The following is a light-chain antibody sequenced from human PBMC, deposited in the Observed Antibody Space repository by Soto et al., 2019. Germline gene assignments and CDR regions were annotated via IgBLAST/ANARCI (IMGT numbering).Light chain of an antibody. CDR2: DAS. V-gene: IGKV3-11*01. CDR1: QSVSSY. J-gene: IGKJ5*01. CDR3: QQRSNWPLT. Sequence: EIVLTQSPATLSLSPGEGATLSCRSSQSVSSYLAWYQQKPGQAPRILIYDASNRATGIPARFSGSGAGTDFTLTISSLEPEDFAVYYCQQRSNWPLTFGQGTRLEIK.